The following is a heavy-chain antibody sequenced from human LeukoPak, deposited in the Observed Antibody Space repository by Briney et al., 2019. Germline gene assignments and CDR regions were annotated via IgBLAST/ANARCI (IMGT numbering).Heavy chain of an antibody. D-gene: IGHD2-15*01. V-gene: IGHV1-69*02. J-gene: IGHJ5*02. CDR2: IIPILGIA. CDR3: ARQGYCSGGSCKPNNWFDP. Sequence: ASVKVSCKASGGTFSSYTISWVPQAPGQGLEWMGRIIPILGIANYAQKFQGRVTITADKSTSTAYMELSSLRSEDTAVYYCARQGYCSGGSCKPNNWFDPWGQGTLVTVSS. CDR1: GGTFSSYT.